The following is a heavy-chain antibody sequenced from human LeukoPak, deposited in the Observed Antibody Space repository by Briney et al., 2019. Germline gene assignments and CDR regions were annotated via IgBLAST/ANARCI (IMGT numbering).Heavy chain of an antibody. CDR2: ISTQSGNT. V-gene: IGHV1-18*01. CDR1: GYTFTSYG. D-gene: IGHD4-17*01. Sequence: SVKVSCKASGYTFTSYGISWVRQAPGQGLEWMGWISTQSGNTNYAQKVQGRLTLTTDRSTNTAYMELRSLRSDDTAVYYCARGAYGDKWGQGTMVTVSS. CDR3: ARGAYGDK. J-gene: IGHJ4*02.